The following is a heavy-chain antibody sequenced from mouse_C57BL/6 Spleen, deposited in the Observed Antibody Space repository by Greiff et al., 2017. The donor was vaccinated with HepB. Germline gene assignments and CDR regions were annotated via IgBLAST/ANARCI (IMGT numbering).Heavy chain of an antibody. V-gene: IGHV1-76*01. CDR3: ARIPGD. J-gene: IGHJ2*01. CDR1: GYTFTDYY. CDR2: IYPGSGNT. Sequence: VKLMESGAELVRPGASVKLSCKASGYTFTDYYINWVKQRPGQGLEWIARIYPGSGNTYYNEKFKGKATLTAEKSSSTAYMQLSSLTSEDSAVYFCARIPGDWGQGTTLTVSS. D-gene: IGHD4-1*01.